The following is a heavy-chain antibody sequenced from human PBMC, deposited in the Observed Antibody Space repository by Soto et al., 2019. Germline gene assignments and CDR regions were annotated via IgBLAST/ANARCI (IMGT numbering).Heavy chain of an antibody. Sequence: EVQLVESGGGVVQPGGSLRLSCAASGFSFSTWMHWVRQAPGKGLEWLSRINSDGSSISYADSVKGRFTVSRDNAKNTLYLQINSLTAEDTAVTYCTRAASGYGYFYYWGQGSLLTVS. CDR3: TRAASGYGYFYY. D-gene: IGHD5-12*01. CDR2: INSDGSSI. V-gene: IGHV3-74*01. CDR1: GFSFSTW. J-gene: IGHJ4*02.